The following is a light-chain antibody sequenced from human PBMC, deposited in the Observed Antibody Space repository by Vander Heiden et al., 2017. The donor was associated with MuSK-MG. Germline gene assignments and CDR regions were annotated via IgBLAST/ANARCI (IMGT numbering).Light chain of an antibody. V-gene: IGLV3-1*01. Sequence: SYEVTQPPSVSVSPPQTASIPCSGDKLGDNYASWYQQKPGQSPVLLIYQHTRRPSGIPERSSGSKYGKTATLTISGTQAMDEAYYYCQAWGRSVGFGGGTKMTVL. CDR2: QHT. J-gene: IGLJ2*01. CDR3: QAWGRSVG. CDR1: KLGDNY.